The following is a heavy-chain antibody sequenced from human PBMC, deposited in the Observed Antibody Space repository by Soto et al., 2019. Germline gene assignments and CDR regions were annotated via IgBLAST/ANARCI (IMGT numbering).Heavy chain of an antibody. V-gene: IGHV4-31*03. CDR2: IYYSGST. Sequence: PSETLSLTCTVSGGPISSGGYYWSWIRQHPGKGLEWIGYIYYSGSTYYNPSLKSRVTISVDTSKNQFSLKLSSVTAADTAVYYCARGVVAATSPKYYFDYWGQGTLVTVSS. J-gene: IGHJ4*02. CDR3: ARGVVAATSPKYYFDY. CDR1: GGPISSGGYY. D-gene: IGHD2-15*01.